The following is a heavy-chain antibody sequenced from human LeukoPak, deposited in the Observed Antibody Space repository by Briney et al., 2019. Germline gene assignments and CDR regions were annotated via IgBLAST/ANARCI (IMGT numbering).Heavy chain of an antibody. J-gene: IGHJ6*03. V-gene: IGHV3-30*02. CDR1: GFTFSSYG. CDR2: IRYDGSNK. Sequence: GGPLRLSCAASGFTFSSYGMHWVRQAPGKGLEWVAFIRYDGSNKYYADSVKGRFTISRDNSKNTLYLQMNSLRAEDTAVYYCAGPPAGYYYYMDVWGKGTTVTVSS. CDR3: AGPPAGYYYYMDV.